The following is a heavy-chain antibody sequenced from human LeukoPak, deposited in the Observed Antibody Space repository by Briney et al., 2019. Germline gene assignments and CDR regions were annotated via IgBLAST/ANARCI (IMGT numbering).Heavy chain of an antibody. J-gene: IGHJ6*02. CDR3: ARGRQSWANYYGMDV. CDR1: GFTFSSYS. V-gene: IGHV3-21*01. Sequence: GGSLRLSCAASGFTFSSYSMNWVRQAPGKGLEWVSSITSSSSYIYYADSVMGRFTISRDNAENSLYLQMNSLRAEDTAVYYCARGRQSWANYYGMDVWGQGTTVTVSS. D-gene: IGHD6-13*01. CDR2: ITSSSSYI.